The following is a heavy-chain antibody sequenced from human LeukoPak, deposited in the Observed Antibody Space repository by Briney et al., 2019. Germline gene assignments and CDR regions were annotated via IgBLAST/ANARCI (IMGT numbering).Heavy chain of an antibody. Sequence: SQTLSLTCTVSGGSISSGSYYWSWIRQPAGKGLEWIGRIYTSGSTNYNPSLKSRVTISVDTSKNQFSLKLSSVTAADTAVYYCARGGSGYYFPFDPWGQGTVVTVSS. D-gene: IGHD3-22*01. CDR3: ARGGSGYYFPFDP. CDR1: GGSISSGSYY. J-gene: IGHJ5*02. CDR2: IYTSGST. V-gene: IGHV4-61*02.